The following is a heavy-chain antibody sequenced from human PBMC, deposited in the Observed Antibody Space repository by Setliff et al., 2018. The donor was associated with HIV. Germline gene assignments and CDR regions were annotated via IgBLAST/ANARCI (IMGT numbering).Heavy chain of an antibody. J-gene: IGHJ4*02. Sequence: GASVKVSCKASGGTFSSYAISCVRQAPGQGLEWLGMINPSGGSTWYAQKFQGRVTMTGDTSTNTLYMELSSLRSEDTAVYYCARGWEGGMDYWGQGTLVTVSS. CDR3: ARGWEGGMDY. CDR1: GGTFSSYA. D-gene: IGHD1-26*01. V-gene: IGHV1-46*01. CDR2: INPSGGST.